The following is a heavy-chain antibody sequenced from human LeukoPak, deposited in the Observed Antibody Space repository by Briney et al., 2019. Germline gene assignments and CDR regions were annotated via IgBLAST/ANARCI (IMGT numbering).Heavy chain of an antibody. CDR2: ISTSSSYI. Sequence: RGSLRLSCAASGFTFSSYNMNWVRQAPGKGLEWVSSISTSSSYIYYADSVKGRFTISRDNARNSLYLQMNSLRAEDTAVYYCARDVVVVAASDSNFDYWGQGTLVTVSS. J-gene: IGHJ4*02. CDR1: GFTFSSYN. D-gene: IGHD2-15*01. CDR3: ARDVVVVAASDSNFDY. V-gene: IGHV3-21*01.